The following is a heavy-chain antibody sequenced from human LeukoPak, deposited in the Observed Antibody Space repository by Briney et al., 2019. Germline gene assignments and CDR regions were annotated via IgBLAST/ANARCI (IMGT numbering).Heavy chain of an antibody. D-gene: IGHD4-11*01. V-gene: IGHV1-8*01. Sequence: ASVKVSCKASGYTFTSYDFNWVRQATGQRPEWMGWMSPNSGDTGYAQKFQGRVTITADESTSTAYMELSSLRSEDTAVYYCARVGMTTVTTAGLDPWGQGTLVTVSS. J-gene: IGHJ5*02. CDR1: GYTFTSYD. CDR3: ARVGMTTVTTAGLDP. CDR2: MSPNSGDT.